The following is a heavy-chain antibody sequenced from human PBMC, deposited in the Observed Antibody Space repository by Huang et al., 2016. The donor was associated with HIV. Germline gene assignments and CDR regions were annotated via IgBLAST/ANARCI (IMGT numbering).Heavy chain of an antibody. CDR1: GGSFSGHF. CDR2: VNDSGRT. J-gene: IGHJ4*02. V-gene: IGHV4-34*02. D-gene: IGHD3-22*01. CDR3: ARDMYYYDSSGYSKFDY. Sequence: QVQLQQWGAGLLKPSETLSLTCAVYGGSFSGHFWSWIRQSPGKGLAWIGEVNDSGRTNYNPALRSRVSISVVTSKKQFSLKLTSVTAAETAVYYCARDMYYYDSSGYSKFDYWGQGTLVIVSS.